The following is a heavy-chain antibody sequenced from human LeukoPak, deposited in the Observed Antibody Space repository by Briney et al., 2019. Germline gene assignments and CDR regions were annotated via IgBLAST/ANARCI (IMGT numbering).Heavy chain of an antibody. CDR2: LHTNYNT. CDR1: GFSVNNDY. D-gene: IGHD6-13*01. Sequence: QPGGSLRLACLASGFSVNNDYMSWVRQAPGKGLEWVSVLHTNYNTYYADSVKGRFTISRDNSKNTLYLQMNSLRVEDTAVYYCARDLAAAGRGPSFDYWGQGTLVTVSS. V-gene: IGHV3-53*01. CDR3: ARDLAAAGRGPSFDY. J-gene: IGHJ4*02.